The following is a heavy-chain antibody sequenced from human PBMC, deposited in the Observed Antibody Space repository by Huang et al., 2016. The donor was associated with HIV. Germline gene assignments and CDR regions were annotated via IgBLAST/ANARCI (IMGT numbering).Heavy chain of an antibody. Sequence: LSCAASGFTFSSYAMSWVRQAPGKGLEGVSVISGGGGSTYYADSVKGRFTISRDNSKNTLYLQMNSLRAEDAAVYYCAKDPYSSSWFDHFDYWGQGTLVTVSS. J-gene: IGHJ4*02. CDR2: ISGGGGST. CDR3: AKDPYSSSWFDHFDY. V-gene: IGHV3-23*01. CDR1: GFTFSSYA. D-gene: IGHD6-13*01.